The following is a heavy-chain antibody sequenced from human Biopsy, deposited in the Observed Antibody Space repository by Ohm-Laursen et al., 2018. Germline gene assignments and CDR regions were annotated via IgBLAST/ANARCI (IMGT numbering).Heavy chain of an antibody. CDR3: ARDRWPHVTLLGLVVFDF. V-gene: IGHV1-18*01. Sequence: AASVTASCQASCYTFTNYGISWGRQAPGPGLGWMGWISPYNGDTDYAQKLQGRVTMTTDTSTSTAYMDPRGLRSDDTAVYYCARDRWPHVTLLGLVVFDFWGQGTLVIVSS. CDR2: ISPYNGDT. D-gene: IGHD3-3*01. J-gene: IGHJ4*02. CDR1: CYTFTNYG.